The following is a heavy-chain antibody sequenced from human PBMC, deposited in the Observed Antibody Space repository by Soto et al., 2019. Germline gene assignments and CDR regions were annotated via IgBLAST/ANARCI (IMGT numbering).Heavy chain of an antibody. D-gene: IGHD3-9*01. V-gene: IGHV3-23*01. CDR2: ISGSGGST. CDR1: GFTFSSYA. Sequence: PGGSLRLSCAASGFTFSSYAVSWVRQAPGKGLEWVSAISGSGGSTYYAATVKGRFTISRDNSKNTLYLQMNSLRAEDTAVYYCAKDRDILTPDLFDAWGQGTLVSVPP. J-gene: IGHJ5*02. CDR3: AKDRDILTPDLFDA.